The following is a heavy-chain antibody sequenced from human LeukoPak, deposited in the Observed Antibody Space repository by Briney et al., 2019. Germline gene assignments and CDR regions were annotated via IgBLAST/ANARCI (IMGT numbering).Heavy chain of an antibody. D-gene: IGHD1-14*01. CDR3: ARGGRTRVDP. V-gene: IGHV4-61*02. CDR1: GASITSGSQY. J-gene: IGHJ5*02. Sequence: SETLSLTCTVSGASITSGSQYWSWLRQPAGTGLEWIGRLYSRGTINYNPSLKSRVTISVDTSKNQFSLRLSSVTAADTAVYFCARGGRTRVDPWGQGAQVIVAS. CDR2: LYSRGTI.